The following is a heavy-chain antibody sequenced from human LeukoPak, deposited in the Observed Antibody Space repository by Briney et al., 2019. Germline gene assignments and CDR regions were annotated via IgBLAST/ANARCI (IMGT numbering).Heavy chain of an antibody. CDR2: TSYDGSNK. V-gene: IGHV3-30-3*01. Sequence: PGGSLRLSCAASGFTFSSYAMHWVRQAPGKGLEWVAVTSYDGSNKYYADSVKGRFTISRDNSKNTLYLQMNSLRAEDTAVLYCARDPGSIAAAGGSFQHWGQGTLVTVSS. J-gene: IGHJ1*01. D-gene: IGHD6-13*01. CDR3: ARDPGSIAAAGGSFQH. CDR1: GFTFSSYA.